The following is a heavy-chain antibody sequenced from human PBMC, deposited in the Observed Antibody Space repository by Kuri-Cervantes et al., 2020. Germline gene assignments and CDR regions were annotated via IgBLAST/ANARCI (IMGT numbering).Heavy chain of an antibody. J-gene: IGHJ4*02. Sequence: GGSLRLSCAASGFTVSSNYMNWVRQAPGKGLEWVSVLYSGGKTYYADSVKGRFTMTRDNSKNTVYLQMNSLRAEDTAVYYCARDLGQLWVSWGQGTLVTVSS. CDR3: ARDLGQLWVS. CDR2: LYSGGKT. V-gene: IGHV3-53*01. D-gene: IGHD5-18*01. CDR1: GFTVSSNY.